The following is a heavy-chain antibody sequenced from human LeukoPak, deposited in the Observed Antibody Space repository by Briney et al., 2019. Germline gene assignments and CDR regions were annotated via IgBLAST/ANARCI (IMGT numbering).Heavy chain of an antibody. CDR2: ISSSSSTI. CDR1: GFTFSSYS. D-gene: IGHD3-10*01. Sequence: GGSLRLSCAASGFTFSSYSMDWVRQAPGKGLEWVSYISSSSSTIYYADSVKGRFTISRDNAKNSLYLQMNSLRAEDTAVYYCARRLEGFGDRADYWGQGTLVTVSS. J-gene: IGHJ4*02. V-gene: IGHV3-48*01. CDR3: ARRLEGFGDRADY.